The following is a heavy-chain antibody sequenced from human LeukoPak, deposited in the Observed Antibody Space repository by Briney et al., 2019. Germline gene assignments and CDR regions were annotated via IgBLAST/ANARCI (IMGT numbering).Heavy chain of an antibody. J-gene: IGHJ4*02. V-gene: IGHV3-23*01. Sequence: GGSLRPSCAASGFTFTSYGMSWVRQAPGKGLEWVSVISVNGGSTYYADSVKGRFTISRDNSKNTLYLQMNSLTAEDTAVYYCAKGAVAPAMEGGQGILVTVSS. CDR1: GFTFTSYG. CDR2: ISVNGGST. D-gene: IGHD5-18*01. CDR3: AKGAVAPAME.